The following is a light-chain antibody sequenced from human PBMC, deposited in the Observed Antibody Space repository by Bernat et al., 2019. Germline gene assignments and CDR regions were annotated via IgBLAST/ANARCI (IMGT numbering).Light chain of an antibody. Sequence: QSVLTQPPAVSGAPGQRVTISCTGSRSNIGAGHDVHWYQQLPGTAPKLLIYGGSNRPPGVPRRFSASKSGTAASLAITGLQAEDEADYYCQSYDSNLGGSVFGGGTKLTVL. CDR2: GGS. CDR1: RSNIGAGHD. J-gene: IGLJ2*01. CDR3: QSYDSNLGGSV. V-gene: IGLV1-40*01.